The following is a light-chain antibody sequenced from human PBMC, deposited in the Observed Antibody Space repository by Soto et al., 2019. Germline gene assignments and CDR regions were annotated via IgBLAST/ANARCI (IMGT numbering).Light chain of an antibody. CDR2: NND. Sequence: QAVVTQPPSVSGAPGQRVTISCTGSSSNIGAGYDVHWYQQRPGTAPKLLIYNNDQRPSRVPARFSGSKSGASASLAISGLRSDAAGDYFCATWDDSLSGRVFGAGTKVTVL. CDR1: SSNIGAGYD. J-gene: IGLJ1*01. V-gene: IGLV1-40*03. CDR3: ATWDDSLSGRV.